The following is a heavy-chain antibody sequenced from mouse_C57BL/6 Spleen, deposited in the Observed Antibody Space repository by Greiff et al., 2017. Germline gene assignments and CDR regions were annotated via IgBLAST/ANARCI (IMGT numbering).Heavy chain of an antibody. V-gene: IGHV1-69*01. CDR3: ARQITTVVASYYFDY. CDR1: GYTFTSYW. J-gene: IGHJ2*01. CDR2: IDPSDSYT. D-gene: IGHD1-1*01. Sequence: QVQLQQPGAELVMPGASVKLSCKASGYTFTSYWMHWVKQRPGQGLEWIGEIDPSDSYTNYNQKCKGKSTLTVDKSSSPAYMQLSSLTSEDSAVYYCARQITTVVASYYFDYWGQGTTLTVSS.